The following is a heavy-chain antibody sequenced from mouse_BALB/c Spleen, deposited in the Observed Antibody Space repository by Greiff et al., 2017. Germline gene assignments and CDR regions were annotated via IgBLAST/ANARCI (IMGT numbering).Heavy chain of an antibody. D-gene: IGHD2-1*01. J-gene: IGHJ2*01. CDR2: IDPEYGDT. V-gene: IGHV14-4*02. CDR3: SVWGNYHC. Sequence: VQLQQSGAELVRPGASVKLSCTASGFNIKDYYMHWVKQRPEQGLEWIGWIDPEYGDTEYAPKFQGKATVTADTSSTTAYLQLSSLTSEDTAVYYCSVWGNYHCWGEGTTLTVSS. CDR1: GFNIKDYY.